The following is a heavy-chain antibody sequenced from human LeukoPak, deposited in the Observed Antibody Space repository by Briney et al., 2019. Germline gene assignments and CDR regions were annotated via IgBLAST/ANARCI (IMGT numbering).Heavy chain of an antibody. CDR2: ISISGGST. D-gene: IGHD6-19*01. J-gene: IGHJ4*02. CDR3: AKVPAGNKVEY. V-gene: IGHV3-23*01. CDR1: GVTFTNYS. Sequence: GGCLRLSCAAAGVTFTNYSMTWVRQAAGRGRGWVSGISISGGSTDYADSVKGRFTISRDNSKNTLYLQMNSLRAEDTAVYYCAKVPAGNKVEYWGQGTLVTVSS.